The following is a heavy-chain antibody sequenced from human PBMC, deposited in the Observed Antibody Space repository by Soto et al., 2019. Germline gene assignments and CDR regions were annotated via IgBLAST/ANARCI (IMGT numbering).Heavy chain of an antibody. Sequence: SETLSLTCTVSGGSISSGDYYWSWIRQPPGKGLEWIGYIYYSGSTYYNPSLKSRVTISVDTSKNQFSLKLSSVTAADTAVYYCARDIGIVELDPRYYYGMDVWGQGTTVTVSS. CDR1: GGSISSGDYY. J-gene: IGHJ6*02. V-gene: IGHV4-30-4*01. CDR2: IYYSGST. CDR3: ARDIGIVELDPRYYYGMDV. D-gene: IGHD2-21*01.